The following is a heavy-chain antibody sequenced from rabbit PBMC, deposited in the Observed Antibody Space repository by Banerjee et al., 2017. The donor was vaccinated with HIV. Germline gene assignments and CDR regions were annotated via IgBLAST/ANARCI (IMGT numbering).Heavy chain of an antibody. D-gene: IGHD1-1*01. Sequence: CTASGFSFSDKYVMCWVRQAPGKGLEWIACIDAGTSGTTYYASWAKGRSTISKTSSTMVTLQMTSLTAADTATYFCARANSGDNSPFNLWGPGTLVTVS. CDR1: GFSFSDKYV. CDR3: ARANSGDNSPFNL. V-gene: IGHV1S40*01. J-gene: IGHJ4*01. CDR2: IDAGTSGTT.